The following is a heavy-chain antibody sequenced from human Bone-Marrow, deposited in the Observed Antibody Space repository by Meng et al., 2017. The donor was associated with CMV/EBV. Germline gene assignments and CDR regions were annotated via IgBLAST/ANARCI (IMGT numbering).Heavy chain of an antibody. D-gene: IGHD1-26*01. V-gene: IGHV3-48*04. CDR3: ARDSTIVGVKGYYYGMDV. J-gene: IGHJ6*02. CDR1: GFTFSSYS. CDR2: ISSSSSTI. Sequence: GESLKISCAASGFTFSSYSMNWVRQAPGKGLEWVSYISSSSSTIYYADSVKGRFTISRDNAKNSLYLQINSLRAEDTAVYYCARDSTIVGVKGYYYGMDVWGQGTTVTVSS.